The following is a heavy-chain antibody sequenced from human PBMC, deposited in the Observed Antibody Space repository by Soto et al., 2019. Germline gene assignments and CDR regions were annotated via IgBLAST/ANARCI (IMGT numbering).Heavy chain of an antibody. CDR2: INHSGST. CDR3: ARGVDSSGYYLPTGYYGMDV. CDR1: GGSFSGYY. V-gene: IGHV4-34*01. D-gene: IGHD3-22*01. J-gene: IGHJ6*02. Sequence: QVQLQQWGAGLLKPSETLSLTCAVYGGSFSGYYWSWIRQPPGKGLEWIGEINHSGSTNYNPSLKSRVTISVDTSKTQVSLRLSSVTAADTAVYYCARGVDSSGYYLPTGYYGMDVWGQGTTVTVSS.